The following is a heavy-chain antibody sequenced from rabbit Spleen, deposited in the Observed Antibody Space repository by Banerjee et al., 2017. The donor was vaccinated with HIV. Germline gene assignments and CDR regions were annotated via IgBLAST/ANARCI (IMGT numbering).Heavy chain of an antibody. J-gene: IGHJ6*01. V-gene: IGHV1S40*01. CDR2: IDAGSSGFT. Sequence: QSLEESGGDLVKPGASLTLTCTASGVSFSISSYMCWVRQAPGKGLEWIACIDAGSSGFTYFATWAKGRFAISKTSSTTVTLQMTRLTAAGTAPYFCARDTGTSFSTYGMDLLGPGTLVTVS. D-gene: IGHD7-1*01. CDR3: ARDTGTSFSTYGMDL. CDR1: GVSFSISSY.